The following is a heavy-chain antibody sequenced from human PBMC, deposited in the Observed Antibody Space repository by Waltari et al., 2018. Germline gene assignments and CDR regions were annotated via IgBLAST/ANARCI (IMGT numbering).Heavy chain of an antibody. Sequence: QAQLVQSGAEVKKPGASVKVSCKASGYTFSDYGISWVRQAPGQGFEWMGGISGKHGHTNHAQKLQGSLIMTKDTSTTTVYMELTSQTTDDTAVYYCARERHRIMEEGYFMALDPWGKGTLVTVSS. CDR2: ISGKHGHT. CDR3: ARERHRIMEEGYFMALDP. J-gene: IGHJ5*02. V-gene: IGHV1-18*01. D-gene: IGHD3-3*01. CDR1: GYTFSDYG.